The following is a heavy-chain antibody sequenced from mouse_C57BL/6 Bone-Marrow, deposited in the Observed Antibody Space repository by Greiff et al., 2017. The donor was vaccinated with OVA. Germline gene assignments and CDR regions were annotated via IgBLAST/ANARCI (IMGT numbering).Heavy chain of an antibody. CDR3: ARDAPFSAWFAY. Sequence: EVKLVESGGGLVQSGRSLRLSCATSGFTFSDFYMEWVRQAPGKGLEWIAASRNKANDYTTEYSASVKGRFIVSRDTSQSILYLQMNALRAEDTAIYYCARDAPFSAWFAYWGQGTLVTVSA. CDR2: SRNKANDYTT. D-gene: IGHD3-1*01. CDR1: GFTFSDFY. J-gene: IGHJ3*01. V-gene: IGHV7-1*01.